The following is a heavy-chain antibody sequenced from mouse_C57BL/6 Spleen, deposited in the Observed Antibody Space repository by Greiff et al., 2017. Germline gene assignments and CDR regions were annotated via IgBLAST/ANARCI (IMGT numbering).Heavy chain of an antibody. D-gene: IGHD2-4*01. J-gene: IGHJ4*01. V-gene: IGHV1-15*01. CDR1: GYTFTDYE. Sequence: QVQLQQSGAELVRPGASVTLSCKASGYTFTDYEMHWVKQTPVHGLEWIGAIDPETGGTAYNQKFKGKAILTADKSSSTAYMELRSLTSEDSAVYYCTTYDYDEDYAMDYWGQGTSVTVSS. CDR2: IDPETGGT. CDR3: TTYDYDEDYAMDY.